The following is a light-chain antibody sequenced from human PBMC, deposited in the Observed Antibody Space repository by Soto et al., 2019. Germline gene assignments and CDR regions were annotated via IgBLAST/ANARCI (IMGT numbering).Light chain of an antibody. Sequence: EIVLTQSPGTLSLSPGEGATLSCRASQSVSSSYLAWYQQKPGQAPRLLIYGASSRATGIPDRFSGSGSGTDFTLTISRLEPEDFAVYYCQQYANSPLTVGPGTKVDI. CDR1: QSVSSSY. J-gene: IGKJ3*01. CDR2: GAS. V-gene: IGKV3-20*01. CDR3: QQYANSPLT.